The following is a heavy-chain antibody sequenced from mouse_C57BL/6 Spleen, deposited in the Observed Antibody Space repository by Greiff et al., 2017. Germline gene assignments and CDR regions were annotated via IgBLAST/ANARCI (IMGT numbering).Heavy chain of an antibody. V-gene: IGHV1-52*01. CDR3: ARLDRRIYYGYGTYYAMDY. CDR2: IDPSDSET. Sequence: QVQLQQPGAELVRPGSSVKLSCKASGYTFTSYWMHWVKQRPIQGLEWIGNIDPSDSETHYNQKFKDKATLTVDKSSSTAYMQLSSLTSEDSAVYYCARLDRRIYYGYGTYYAMDYWGQGTSVTVSS. J-gene: IGHJ4*01. D-gene: IGHD2-2*01. CDR1: GYTFTSYW.